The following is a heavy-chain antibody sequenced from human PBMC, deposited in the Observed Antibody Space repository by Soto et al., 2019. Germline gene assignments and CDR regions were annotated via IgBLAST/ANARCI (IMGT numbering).Heavy chain of an antibody. V-gene: IGHV3-23*01. CDR3: AKAELIWFGEFYYYYYGMDV. D-gene: IGHD3-10*01. Sequence: GGSLRLSCAASGFTFSSYAMSWVRQAPGQGLEWVSAISGSGGSTYYADSVKGRFTISRDNSKNTLYLQMNSLRAEDTSVYYCAKAELIWFGEFYYYYYGMDVWGQGTTVTVSS. J-gene: IGHJ6*02. CDR2: ISGSGGST. CDR1: GFTFSSYA.